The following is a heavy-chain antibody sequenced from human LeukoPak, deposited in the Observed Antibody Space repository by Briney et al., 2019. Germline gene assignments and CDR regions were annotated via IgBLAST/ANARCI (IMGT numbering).Heavy chain of an antibody. Sequence: GGSLRLSCAASGLTFSSYAMSWVRQAPAKGLEWVSAISGSGGSTYYADSVKGRFTISRDNSKNTLHLQMNSLRAEDTAVYYCAKRGLLTFGAFDIWGQGTMVTVSS. CDR1: GLTFSSYA. V-gene: IGHV3-23*01. D-gene: IGHD3-16*01. CDR2: ISGSGGST. CDR3: AKRGLLTFGAFDI. J-gene: IGHJ3*02.